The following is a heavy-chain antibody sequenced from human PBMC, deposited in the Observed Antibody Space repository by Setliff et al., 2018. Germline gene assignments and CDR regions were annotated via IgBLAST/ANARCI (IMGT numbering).Heavy chain of an antibody. J-gene: IGHJ4*02. CDR1: GDSISSGSHH. CDR3: ARVLAFWSGYYYFDY. V-gene: IGHV4-39*07. Sequence: SETLSLTCTVSGDSISSGSHHWGWIRQPPGKGLEWIGQINYSGSTYYNPSLKSRVTISVDTSKNQFSLKLSSVTAADTAVYYCARVLAFWSGYYYFDYWGQGTLVTVSS. D-gene: IGHD3-3*01. CDR2: INYSGST.